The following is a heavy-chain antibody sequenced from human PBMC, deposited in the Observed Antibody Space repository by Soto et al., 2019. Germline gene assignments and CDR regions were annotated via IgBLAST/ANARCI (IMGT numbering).Heavy chain of an antibody. CDR3: ARDRGGDFDY. V-gene: IGHV4-59*01. D-gene: IGHD2-21*01. CDR2: ITYSGAT. CDR1: GGSMSNYY. Sequence: PSETLSLTCTVSGGSMSNYYWTWIRQSPGKTLEWLGYITYSGATRYNPSLQSRVTISIDTSKNQFSLQLTSVTAADTAVYFCARDRGGDFDYWGQGTLVTVSS. J-gene: IGHJ4*02.